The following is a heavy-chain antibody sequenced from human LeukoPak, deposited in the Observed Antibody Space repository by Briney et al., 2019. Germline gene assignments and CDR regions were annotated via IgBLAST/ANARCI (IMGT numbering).Heavy chain of an antibody. V-gene: IGHV5-51*01. J-gene: IGHJ4*02. CDR3: ASLEGSSTWYYFDY. CDR2: IYPGDSDT. D-gene: IGHD6-13*01. Sequence: GESLKISCKASGYTFTSYCIGWVRQMPGKGLEWMGIIYPGDSDTRYSPSFEGQVTISADKSINTAYLQWSRLKASDTAMYYCASLEGSSTWYYFDYWGQGTLVTVSS. CDR1: GYTFTSYC.